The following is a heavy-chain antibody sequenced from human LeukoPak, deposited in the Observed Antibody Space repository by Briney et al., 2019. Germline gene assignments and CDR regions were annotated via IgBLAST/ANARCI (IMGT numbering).Heavy chain of an antibody. Sequence: GASLKVSCKASGYSFTNYGFTWVRQAPGQGLEWMGWINPNSGGTNYAQKFQGRVTMTGDTSISTAYMELSRLRSDDTAVYYCARDRRYSGYDYYYWGQGTLVTVSS. CDR3: ARDRRYSGYDYYY. CDR1: GYSFTNYG. CDR2: INPNSGGT. V-gene: IGHV1-2*02. D-gene: IGHD5-12*01. J-gene: IGHJ4*02.